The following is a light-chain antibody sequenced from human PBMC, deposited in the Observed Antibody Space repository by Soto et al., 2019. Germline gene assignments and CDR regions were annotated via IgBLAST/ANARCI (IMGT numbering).Light chain of an antibody. V-gene: IGLV2-14*03. J-gene: IGLJ2*01. CDR1: SSDIGDYNY. Sequence: QSALTQPASVSGSPGQSITISCTGSSSDIGDYNYVSWYKQHPGKAPKLMIYDVSNRPSGVSNRFSGSKSGNTGSLTISGLQAEDEADYYCSSYTSNNFVIFGGGTKVTVL. CDR2: DVS. CDR3: SSYTSNNFVI.